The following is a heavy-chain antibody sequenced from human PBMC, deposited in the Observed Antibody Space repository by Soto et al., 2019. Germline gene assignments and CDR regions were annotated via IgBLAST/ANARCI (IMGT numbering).Heavy chain of an antibody. Sequence: GGSLRLSCIASGFTFADYAMSWFRQAPGKGLEWVGFIRSTPYGGTTQYAASVTGRFTISRDDSKSIAYLQMNSLKTEDSAVYYCSRDAIVAAQDVWGKGTTVTVSS. CDR1: GFTFADYA. D-gene: IGHD5-12*01. CDR3: SRDAIVAAQDV. J-gene: IGHJ6*04. V-gene: IGHV3-49*03. CDR2: IRSTPYGGTT.